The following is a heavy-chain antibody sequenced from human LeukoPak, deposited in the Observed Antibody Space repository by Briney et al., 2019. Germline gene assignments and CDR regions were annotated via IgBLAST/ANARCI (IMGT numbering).Heavy chain of an antibody. D-gene: IGHD3-22*01. Sequence: SVKVSCKASGGTFSSYTVTWVRQAPGQGLEWMGGIIPMFRTSNYAQKFQGRVTVTTDESTSTAYMELTSLRSEDTAVYYCARLSVDSGYYYLDFWGQGTLVTVSS. J-gene: IGHJ4*02. CDR2: IIPMFRTS. V-gene: IGHV1-69*05. CDR3: ARLSVDSGYYYLDF. CDR1: GGTFSSYT.